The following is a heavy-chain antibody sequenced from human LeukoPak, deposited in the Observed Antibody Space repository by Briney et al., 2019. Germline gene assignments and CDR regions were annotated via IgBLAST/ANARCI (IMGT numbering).Heavy chain of an antibody. CDR2: LYTTGTT. D-gene: IGHD1-26*01. J-gene: IGHJ3*02. V-gene: IGHV4-4*07. CDR3: VRDGANWEEPNDAFDT. Sequence: SETLSLTCAVSGASITSCYWSWVRQSAGKGLEWIGRLYTTGTTNYNPSLKSRVTMSGDSSKNQLSLTLTSVTTADTAVYYCVRDGANWEEPNDAFDTWGQGTLLTVSS. CDR1: GASITSCY.